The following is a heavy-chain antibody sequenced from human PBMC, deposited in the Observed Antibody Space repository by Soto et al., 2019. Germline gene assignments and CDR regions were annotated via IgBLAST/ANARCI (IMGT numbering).Heavy chain of an antibody. CDR2: ISTDGSDK. CDR3: AKPYGVHIRHFDY. Sequence: VQLVESGGGVVQPGRSLRLSCAASGFTFSSLAMHWVRQTPGKGLEWVALISTDGSDKSYADSVEGRFTISRDNSKNTLFLQMNSLRADDTAVYYCAKPYGVHIRHFDYWGQGTLVTVSS. V-gene: IGHV3-30-3*01. D-gene: IGHD4-17*01. CDR1: GFTFSSLA. J-gene: IGHJ4*02.